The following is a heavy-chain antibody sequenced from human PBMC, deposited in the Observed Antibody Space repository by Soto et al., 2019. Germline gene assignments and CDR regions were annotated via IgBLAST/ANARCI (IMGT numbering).Heavy chain of an antibody. CDR3: AREDPGLNWFDP. CDR1: GGSISSGDYY. Sequence: LSLTCTVSGGSISSGDYYWSWIRQPPGKGLEWIGYIYYSGSTYYNPSLKSRVTISVDTSKNQFSLKLSSVTAADTAVYYCAREDPGLNWFDPWGQGTLVTVSS. J-gene: IGHJ5*02. CDR2: IYYSGST. D-gene: IGHD3-16*01. V-gene: IGHV4-30-4*01.